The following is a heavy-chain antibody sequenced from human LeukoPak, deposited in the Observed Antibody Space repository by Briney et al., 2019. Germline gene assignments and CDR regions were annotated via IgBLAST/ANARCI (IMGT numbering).Heavy chain of an antibody. CDR2: ISGSGGNT. V-gene: IGHV3-23*01. D-gene: IGHD4-11*01. Sequence: GGSLSLSCAASGFTFISYAMSWVRQAPGKGLEWVSAISGSGGNTYYADSVKGRFTISRDNSKNTLYLQMNSLRAEDTAVYYCAKKPQDYINYYCDYWGRGTLVTVSS. CDR1: GFTFISYA. CDR3: AKKPQDYINYYCDY. J-gene: IGHJ4*02.